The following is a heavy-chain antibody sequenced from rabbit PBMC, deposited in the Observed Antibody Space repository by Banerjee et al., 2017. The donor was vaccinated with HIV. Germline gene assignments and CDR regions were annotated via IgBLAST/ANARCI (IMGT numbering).Heavy chain of an antibody. CDR1: GFTLNTYW. CDR2: SNSDIAGA. CDR3: ARALGNYDYVDL. J-gene: IGHJ4*01. Sequence: QSLEESGGDLVKPGASLTLTCTASGFTLNTYWMCWVRQAPGKGLEWIGCSNSDIAGAGYATWAKGRFTISKTSSTTVTLQMTSLTAADTATYFCARALGNYDYVDLWGQGTLVTVS. V-gene: IGHV1S40*01. D-gene: IGHD2-1*01.